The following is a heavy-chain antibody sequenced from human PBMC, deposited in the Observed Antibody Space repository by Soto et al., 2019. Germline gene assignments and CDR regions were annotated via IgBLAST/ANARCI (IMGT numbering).Heavy chain of an antibody. J-gene: IGHJ4*02. CDR1: GGTFSSYA. D-gene: IGHD1-26*01. Sequence: SVKVSCKASGGTFSSYAISWVRQAPGQGLEWMGGIIPIFGTANYAQKFQGRVTITADESTSTAYMELSSLRSEDTAVYYCARPVGDTGFGYFDYWGQGTLVTVSS. CDR2: IIPIFGTA. V-gene: IGHV1-69*13. CDR3: ARPVGDTGFGYFDY.